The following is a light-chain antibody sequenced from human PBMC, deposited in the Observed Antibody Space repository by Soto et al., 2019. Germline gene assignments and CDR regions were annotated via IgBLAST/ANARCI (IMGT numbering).Light chain of an antibody. CDR2: DVF. V-gene: IGKV1-33*01. Sequence: DIQMTQSPSSLSASVGDRVTITCQASQDISNYLNWYQQKQGKAPKLLIYDVFNLQTGVPTRFSASVSETDFTFTISSLQPEDIATYYCQQYDNLVSITFGQGTRLEIK. J-gene: IGKJ5*01. CDR1: QDISNY. CDR3: QQYDNLVSIT.